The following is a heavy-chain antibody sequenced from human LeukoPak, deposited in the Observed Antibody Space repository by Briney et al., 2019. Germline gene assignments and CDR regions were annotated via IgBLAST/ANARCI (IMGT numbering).Heavy chain of an antibody. CDR3: AKDGFSSSWYNWFDP. D-gene: IGHD6-13*01. CDR1: GFTFSDHY. J-gene: IGHJ5*02. Sequence: PGGSLRLSCAASGFTFSDHYMSWVRQAPGKGLEWVSAISGSGRSTYYADSVKGRFTISRDNSKNTLYLQMNSLRAEDMALYYCAKDGFSSSWYNWFDPWGQGTLVTVSS. CDR2: ISGSGRST. V-gene: IGHV3-23*01.